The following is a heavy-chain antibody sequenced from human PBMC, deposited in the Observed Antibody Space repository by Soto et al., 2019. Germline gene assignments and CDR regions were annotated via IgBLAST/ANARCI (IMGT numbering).Heavy chain of an antibody. CDR3: TTSIGSSGYYYNYWFDP. D-gene: IGHD3-22*01. V-gene: IGHV3-15*07. CDR1: GFTFSNAW. Sequence: SGGSLRLSCAASGFTFSNAWMNWVRQAPGKGLEWVGRIKSKTDGGTTDYAAPVKGRFTISRDDSKNTLYLQMNSLKTEDTAVYYCTTSIGSSGYYYNYWFDPWGQGTLVTVSS. J-gene: IGHJ5*02. CDR2: IKSKTDGGTT.